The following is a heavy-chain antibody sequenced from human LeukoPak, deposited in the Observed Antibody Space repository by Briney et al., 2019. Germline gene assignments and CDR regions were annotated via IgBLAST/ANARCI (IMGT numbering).Heavy chain of an antibody. CDR3: ARTTYGDY. Sequence: GGSLRLSCAASGFTLSTYWMTWVRRAPRKGLEWAAAIKSDGSETYYLDSVKGRFTISRDNAKNSVYLQMSSLRAEDTAVYYCARTTYGDYWGQGTVVTVSS. V-gene: IGHV3-7*02. CDR2: IKSDGSET. CDR1: GFTLSTYW. D-gene: IGHD1-1*01. J-gene: IGHJ4*02.